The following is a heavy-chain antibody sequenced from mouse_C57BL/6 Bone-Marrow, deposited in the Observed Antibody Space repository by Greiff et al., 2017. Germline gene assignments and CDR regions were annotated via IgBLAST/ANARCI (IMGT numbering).Heavy chain of an antibody. CDR1: GFNIKDDY. V-gene: IGHV14-4*01. CDR3: TTGNGSSYY. D-gene: IGHD1-1*01. CDR2: FDTENGVT. J-gene: IGHJ2*01. Sequence: VQLQQSGAELVRPGASVKLSCTASGFNIKDDYMHWVKQRPEPGLEWIGWFDTENGVTEYDSKFQGKATITADTSSNTAYLQISSLASEDTAVYYCTTGNGSSYYWGQGTTLTVSS.